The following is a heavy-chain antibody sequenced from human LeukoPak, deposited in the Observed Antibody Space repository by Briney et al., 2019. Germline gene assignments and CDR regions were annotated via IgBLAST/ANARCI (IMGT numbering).Heavy chain of an antibody. D-gene: IGHD5-24*01. J-gene: IGHJ4*02. V-gene: IGHV1-69*04. CDR3: AREEMATIHLDY. Sequence: ASVKVSCKASGCTFSSYAISWVRQAPGQGLEWMGRIIPILGIANYAQKFQGRVTITADKSTSTAYMELSSLRSEDTAVYYCAREEMATIHLDYWGQGTLVTVSS. CDR2: IIPILGIA. CDR1: GCTFSSYA.